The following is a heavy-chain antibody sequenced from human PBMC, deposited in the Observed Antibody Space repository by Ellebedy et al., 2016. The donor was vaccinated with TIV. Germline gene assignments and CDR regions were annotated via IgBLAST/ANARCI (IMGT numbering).Heavy chain of an antibody. D-gene: IGHD4-11*01. CDR2: TRYDESRR. Sequence: PGGSLRLSCAASGFAFSNFGMHWVRQAPGKGLEWVAFTRYDESRRYYAESVKGRFTISRDNSKNTLYLQMNSLRVEDTAVYYCAKKREYDSNSLDNWGQGTLVSVSS. CDR1: GFAFSNFG. CDR3: AKKREYDSNSLDN. V-gene: IGHV3-30*02. J-gene: IGHJ4*02.